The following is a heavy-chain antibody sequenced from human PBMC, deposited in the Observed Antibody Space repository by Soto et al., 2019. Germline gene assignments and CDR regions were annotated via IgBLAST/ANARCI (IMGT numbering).Heavy chain of an antibody. V-gene: IGHV4-31*03. CDR3: ARGSVPTVKGWENWFDP. D-gene: IGHD4-4*01. CDR1: GGSISSGAYY. Sequence: QVQLQESGPGLVKPSQTLSLTCTVSGGSISSGAYYWSWIRQHPGKGLEWIGYIFYTGSTYYNPSLKSRVMLSVDTSKNQFSLNLSSVTAADTAVYYCARGSVPTVKGWENWFDPWGQGTLVTVSS. J-gene: IGHJ5*02. CDR2: IFYTGST.